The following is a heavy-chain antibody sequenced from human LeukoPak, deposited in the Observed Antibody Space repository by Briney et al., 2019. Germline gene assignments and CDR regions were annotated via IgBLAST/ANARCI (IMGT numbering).Heavy chain of an antibody. CDR3: ARDATVTTIPDDYYYGMDV. Sequence: PSETLSLTCTVSGGSVSSGSYYWCWIRQPPGKGLEWIGYIYYSGSTNYNPSLKSRVTISVDTSKNQFSLKLSSVTAADTAVYYCARDATVTTIPDDYYYGMDVWGQGTTVTVSS. CDR1: GGSVSSGSYY. J-gene: IGHJ6*02. D-gene: IGHD4-11*01. V-gene: IGHV4-61*01. CDR2: IYYSGST.